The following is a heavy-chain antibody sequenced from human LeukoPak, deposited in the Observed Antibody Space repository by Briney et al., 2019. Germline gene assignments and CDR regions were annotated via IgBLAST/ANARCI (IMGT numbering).Heavy chain of an antibody. CDR3: ARPRTGYSSGWVGNWFDP. CDR2: FDPEDGET. D-gene: IGHD6-19*01. J-gene: IGHJ5*02. Sequence: GASVKVSCKVSGYTLTELSMYWVRQAPGKGLEWMGGFDPEDGETIYAQKFQGRVTMTEDTSTDTAYMELSSLRSEDTAVYYCARPRTGYSSGWVGNWFDPWGQGTLVTVSS. V-gene: IGHV1-24*01. CDR1: GYTLTELS.